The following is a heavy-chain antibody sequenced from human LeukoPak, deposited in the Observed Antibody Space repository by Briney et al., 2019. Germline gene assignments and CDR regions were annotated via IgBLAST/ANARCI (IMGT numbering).Heavy chain of an antibody. D-gene: IGHD6-13*01. CDR1: DYSISSGYY. CDR3: ARRSWPYYFDY. CDR2: IYHSGST. Sequence: PSENLSRTCAVSDYSISSGYYWGWIRQPPGKGLEWIGSIYHSGSTYYNPSLKSRVTISVDTSKNHFSLKLSSVTAADTGVYYCARRSWPYYFDYWGQGTLVTVSS. V-gene: IGHV4-38-2*01. J-gene: IGHJ4*02.